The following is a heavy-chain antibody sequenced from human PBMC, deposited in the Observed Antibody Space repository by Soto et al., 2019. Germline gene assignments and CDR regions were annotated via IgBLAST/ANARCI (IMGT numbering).Heavy chain of an antibody. CDR1: GFTFSNYG. D-gene: IGHD6-13*01. V-gene: IGHV3-30*18. Sequence: QEQLVESGGGVVQPGRPLRLSCVVSGFTFSNYGMHWVRQAPGKGLEWVAVISNDGSNEYYVDSVKGRFTISRDNSKNTLHLQMNSLRHEDTAVYYCAKNAAADRETYYYYGIDVWGQGTTVTVSS. CDR3: AKNAAADRETYYYYGIDV. CDR2: ISNDGSNE. J-gene: IGHJ6*02.